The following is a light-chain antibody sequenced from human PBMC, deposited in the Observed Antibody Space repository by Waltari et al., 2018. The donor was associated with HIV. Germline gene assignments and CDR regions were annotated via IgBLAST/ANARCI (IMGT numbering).Light chain of an antibody. Sequence: EIVMTQSPLSLPVTPGEPASISCRSSQSLLHVNGNNYLDWYFQKPGQSPQVLIYMTFNRASGVPDTFSGSGSGTDFTLKISRLEAEDVGIYYCMQALQTPRTFGQGTKVEI. V-gene: IGKV2-28*01. J-gene: IGKJ1*01. CDR2: MTF. CDR1: QSLLHVNGNNY. CDR3: MQALQTPRT.